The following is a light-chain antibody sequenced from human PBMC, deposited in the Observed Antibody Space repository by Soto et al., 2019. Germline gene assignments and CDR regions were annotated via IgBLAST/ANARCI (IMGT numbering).Light chain of an antibody. CDR3: QSYDSSLSGYVV. CDR1: SSNIGAGYD. V-gene: IGLV1-40*01. Sequence: QSVLTQPPSVSGAPGQRVTISCTGSSSNIGAGYDVHWYQQLPGTAPKILIYGNSNRPSGVPDRFSGSKSGTSASLAITGLQAADEADYYCQSYDSSLSGYVVFGGGTKVTVL. CDR2: GNS. J-gene: IGLJ2*01.